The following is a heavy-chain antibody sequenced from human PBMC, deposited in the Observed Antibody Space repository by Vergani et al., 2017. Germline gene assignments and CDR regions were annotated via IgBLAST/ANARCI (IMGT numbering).Heavy chain of an antibody. J-gene: IGHJ5*02. V-gene: IGHV3-23*01. CDR1: GFTFSSYA. CDR3: ATVYCSSATCYRNWFDP. CDR2: ISGSGGST. D-gene: IGHD2-2*02. Sequence: EVQLLESGGGLVLSGGSLRLSCAASGFTFSSYAMSWVRQAPGKELEWVSTISGSGGSTYYADPVKGRFTISRDNSKNTLYLQMKSMRAEDTAVYYCATVYCSSATCYRNWFDPWGQGTLVTVSS.